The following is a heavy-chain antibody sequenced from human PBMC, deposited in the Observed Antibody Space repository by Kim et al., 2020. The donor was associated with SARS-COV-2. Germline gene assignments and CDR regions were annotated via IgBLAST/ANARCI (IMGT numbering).Heavy chain of an antibody. CDR2: IIPILGIA. CDR3: ARFIILGGGITGTSGMDV. CDR1: GGTFSSYA. D-gene: IGHD1-7*01. J-gene: IGHJ6*02. V-gene: IGHV1-69*04. Sequence: SVKVSCKASGGTFSSYAISWVRQAPGQGLEWMGRIIPILGIANYAQKFQGRVTITADKSTSTAYMELSSLRSEDTAVYYCARFIILGGGITGTSGMDVWGQGTTVTVSS.